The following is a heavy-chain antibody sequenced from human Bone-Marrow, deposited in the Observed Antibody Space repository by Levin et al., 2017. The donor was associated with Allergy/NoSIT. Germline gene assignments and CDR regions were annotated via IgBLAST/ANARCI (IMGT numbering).Heavy chain of an antibody. CDR2: IISSSTTK. CDR3: AREDNLNAKRALDY. J-gene: IGHJ4*02. CDR1: GFTFSRSS. V-gene: IGHV3-48*02. Sequence: LSLTCAASGFTFSRSSMHWVRQAPGKGLEWVSYIISSSTTKDYSDSVKGRFTISRDNAKNSLYLQMNSLRDEDTAVYYCAREDNLNAKRALDYWGQGTLVTVSS. D-gene: IGHD1-20*01.